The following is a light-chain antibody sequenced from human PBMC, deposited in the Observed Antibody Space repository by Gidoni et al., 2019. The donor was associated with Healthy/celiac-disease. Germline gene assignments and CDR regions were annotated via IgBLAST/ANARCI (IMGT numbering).Light chain of an antibody. J-gene: IGKJ3*01. Sequence: DIQMTQSPSTLSASVGDRVTITCRASQSISDWLAWYQQKPGKAHKLLIYKASSLESGVPSRFSGSGSGTEFTLTISSLQPDEFATYYCQQYNSYSFTFGPGTKVDIK. CDR1: QSISDW. CDR2: KAS. V-gene: IGKV1-5*03. CDR3: QQYNSYSFT.